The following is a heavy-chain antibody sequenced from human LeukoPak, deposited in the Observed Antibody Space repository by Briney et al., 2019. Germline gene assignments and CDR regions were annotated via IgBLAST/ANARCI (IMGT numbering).Heavy chain of an antibody. D-gene: IGHD3-10*01. CDR1: GGTFSSYA. Sequence: ASVKVSCKASGGTFSSYAISWVRQAPGRGLEWMGGIIPIFGTANYAQKFQGRVTITSDESTSTAYMELSSLRSEDTAVYYCARGFTMVREYAFDIWGQGTMVTVSS. CDR3: ARGFTMVREYAFDI. J-gene: IGHJ3*02. CDR2: IIPIFGTA. V-gene: IGHV1-69*13.